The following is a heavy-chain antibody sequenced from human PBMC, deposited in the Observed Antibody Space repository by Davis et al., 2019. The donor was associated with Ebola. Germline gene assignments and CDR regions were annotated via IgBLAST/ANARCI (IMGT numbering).Heavy chain of an antibody. J-gene: IGHJ6*02. CDR3: ARQQLQTPKYYYYYYGMDV. V-gene: IGHV5-51*01. D-gene: IGHD5-18*01. Sequence: GESLKISCKGSGYSFTSYWIGWVRQMPGKGLEWMGIIYPGDSDTRYSPSFQGQVTISADKSISTAYLQWSSLKASDTAMYYCARQQLQTPKYYYYYYGMDVWGQGTTVTVSS. CDR2: IYPGDSDT. CDR1: GYSFTSYW.